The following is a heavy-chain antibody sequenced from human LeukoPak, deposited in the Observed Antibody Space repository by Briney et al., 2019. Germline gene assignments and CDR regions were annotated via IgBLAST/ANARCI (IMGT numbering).Heavy chain of an antibody. V-gene: IGHV3-7*01. CDR1: GFTFSSYW. D-gene: IGHD3-3*01. Sequence: GGSLRLSCAASGFTFSSYWMSWVRQAPGKGLEWVANIKQDGSEKYYVDSVKGRFTISRDNAKNSLYLQMNSLRAEDTAVYYCAREPFFCSGYYIGRGDYYYYYMDVWGKGTTVTVSS. CDR3: AREPFFCSGYYIGRGDYYYYYMDV. J-gene: IGHJ6*03. CDR2: IKQDGSEK.